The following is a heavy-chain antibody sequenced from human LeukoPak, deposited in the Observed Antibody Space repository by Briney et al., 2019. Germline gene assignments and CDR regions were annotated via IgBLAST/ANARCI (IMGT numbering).Heavy chain of an antibody. CDR2: ISYDGNNK. V-gene: IGHV3-30*18. J-gene: IGHJ4*02. CDR3: AKRDGF. Sequence: GGSLRLSCAASGFTFSSYEMNWVRQAPGKGLEWVAIISYDGNNKYYGDSVEGRFTISRDNSKNTLYLQMNSLRVEDTAVYYCAKRDGFWGQGTLVTVSS. CDR1: GFTFSSYE.